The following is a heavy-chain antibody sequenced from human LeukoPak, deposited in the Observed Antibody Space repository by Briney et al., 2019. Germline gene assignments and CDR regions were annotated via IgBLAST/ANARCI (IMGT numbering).Heavy chain of an antibody. J-gene: IGHJ6*03. V-gene: IGHV1-2*02. Sequence: SVTASCKASGYTFTGYYIHWVRQAPGQGLGWMGGNNPNSGGTNKAQKCQGRVTMTRETSISTAYMELRRLRSADTAVYYRARVVGYYYYYYMDVWGKGTTVTVSS. CDR2: NNPNSGGT. CDR3: ARVVGYYYYYYMDV. CDR1: GYTFTGYY.